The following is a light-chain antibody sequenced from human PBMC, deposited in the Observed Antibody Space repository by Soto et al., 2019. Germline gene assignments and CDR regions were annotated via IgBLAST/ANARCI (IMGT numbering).Light chain of an antibody. CDR3: QQFSSYPLN. CDR2: DTS. J-gene: IGKJ4*01. CDR1: QSVTNN. Sequence: EIVMTPSPVTLSVSPVERATLSCRASQSVTNNLGWYQQKPGQAPRLLIYDTSSRATGIPDRFSGGGSGTDFTLTISRLEPEDFAVYYCQQFSSYPLNCGGGTKGDIK. V-gene: IGKV3-20*01.